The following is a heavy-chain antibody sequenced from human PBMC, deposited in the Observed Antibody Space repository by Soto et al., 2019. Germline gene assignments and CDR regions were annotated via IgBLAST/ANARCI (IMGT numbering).Heavy chain of an antibody. Sequence: SETLSLTCAVYGGSFSGYYWSWIRQPPGKGLEWIGEINHSGSTNYNPSLKSRVTISVDTSKNQFSLKLSSVTAADTAVYYCARVPGSRTVAATRSFDYWGQGTLVTVS. J-gene: IGHJ4*02. CDR1: GGSFSGYY. CDR3: ARVPGSRTVAATRSFDY. CDR2: INHSGST. V-gene: IGHV4-34*01. D-gene: IGHD2-15*01.